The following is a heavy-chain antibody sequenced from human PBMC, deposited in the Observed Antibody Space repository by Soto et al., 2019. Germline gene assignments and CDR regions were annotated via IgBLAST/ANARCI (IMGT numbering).Heavy chain of an antibody. CDR2: IGSTGSVT. D-gene: IGHD2-2*01. Sequence: EVQLVESGGALVQPGGSLRLSCAASGFTFSAYSMNWVRQAPGKGLEWVSFIGSTGSVTHYADSVMGRSTISRDNARKSLYLQMSSLRAEDTAVYHCARAMTASGPAYAFDIWGQGTMVTVSS. CDR3: ARAMTASGPAYAFDI. V-gene: IGHV3-48*04. J-gene: IGHJ3*02. CDR1: GFTFSAYS.